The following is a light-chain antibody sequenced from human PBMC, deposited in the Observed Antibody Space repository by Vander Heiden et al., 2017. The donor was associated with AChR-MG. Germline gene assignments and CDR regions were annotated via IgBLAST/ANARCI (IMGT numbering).Light chain of an antibody. CDR1: SSNIGSNA. J-gene: IGLJ3*02. Sequence: QSVLTQPPSASGTPGPRVTITCSGSSSNIGSNAVNWYQQLPGTAPKLLIYTNNQRPSGVPDRFSASKSGTSASLAISGLQSADEADYYCATRDDSVNGRVFGGGTKLTVL. V-gene: IGLV1-44*01. CDR2: TNN. CDR3: ATRDDSVNGRV.